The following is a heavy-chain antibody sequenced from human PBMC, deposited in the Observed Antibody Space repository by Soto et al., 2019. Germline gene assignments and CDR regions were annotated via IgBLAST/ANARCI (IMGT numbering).Heavy chain of an antibody. Sequence: QLQLQESGPGLVKPSETLSLTCTVSGGSISSSSYYWGWIRQPPGKGLEWIGSIYYSGSTYYNPSPKSRVTISVDTSKNQFSLKLSSVTAADTAVYYCARGKHDYASTYWGQGTLVTVSS. V-gene: IGHV4-39*01. CDR2: IYYSGST. J-gene: IGHJ4*02. D-gene: IGHD4-17*01. CDR3: ARGKHDYASTY. CDR1: GGSISSSSYY.